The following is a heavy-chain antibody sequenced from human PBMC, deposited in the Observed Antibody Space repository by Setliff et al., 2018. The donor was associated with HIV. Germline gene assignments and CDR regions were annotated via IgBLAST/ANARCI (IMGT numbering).Heavy chain of an antibody. J-gene: IGHJ4*02. CDR1: GGSFGDYY. CDR2: LNDRGHI. Sequence: SLTCAMYGGSFGDYYWNWIRQAPGRGLEWIAELNDRGHINYNPSLKSRVTILQDTSKRQFSLRMTSVTAADTAVYYCAIFFVTSVTTQDHWGQGTLVTVSS. V-gene: IGHV4-34*01. D-gene: IGHD4-17*01. CDR3: AIFFVTSVTTQDH.